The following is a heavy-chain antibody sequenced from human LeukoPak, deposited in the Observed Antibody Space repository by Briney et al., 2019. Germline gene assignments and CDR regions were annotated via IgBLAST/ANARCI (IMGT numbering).Heavy chain of an antibody. CDR1: GYTLTELS. V-gene: IGHV1-24*01. Sequence: GASVKVSCKVSGYTLTELSMHWVRQAPGKGLEWMGGFDPEDGETIYAQKFQGRVTMTEDTSTDTAYMELSSLRSEDTAVYYCARGYDILTGYFSPQLELYYYGMDVWGQGTTVTVSS. J-gene: IGHJ6*02. CDR3: ARGYDILTGYFSPQLELYYYGMDV. CDR2: FDPEDGET. D-gene: IGHD3-9*01.